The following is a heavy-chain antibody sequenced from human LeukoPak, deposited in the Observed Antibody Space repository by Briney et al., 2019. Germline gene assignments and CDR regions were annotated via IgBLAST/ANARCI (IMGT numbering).Heavy chain of an antibody. CDR3: ARLMSSGWYNAFDI. CDR1: GGSISSSSYY. CDR2: IYYSGST. V-gene: IGHV4-39*01. J-gene: IGHJ3*02. D-gene: IGHD6-19*01. Sequence: PSETLSLTSTVSGGSISSSSYYWGWIRQPPGKGLEWIGSIYYSGSTYYNPSLKSRVTISVDTSKNQFSLKLSSVTAADTAVYYCARLMSSGWYNAFDIWGQGTMVTVSS.